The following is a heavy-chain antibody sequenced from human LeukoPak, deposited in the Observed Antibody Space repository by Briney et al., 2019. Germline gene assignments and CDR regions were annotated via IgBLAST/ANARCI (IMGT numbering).Heavy chain of an antibody. CDR1: GITLSNYL. J-gene: IGHJ5*02. V-gene: IGHV3-74*03. CDR2: IKTDGSYT. CDR3: ARLGAPYDKDEYR. D-gene: IGHD3-16*01. Sequence: GGSLRLSCTASGITLSNYLMHWVRQAPGKGPVWVSGIKTDGSYTTYADSVRGRFTISRDNAKSTVSLQVNSLRVEDTAMYYCARLGAPYDKDEYRWGQGALVTVSS.